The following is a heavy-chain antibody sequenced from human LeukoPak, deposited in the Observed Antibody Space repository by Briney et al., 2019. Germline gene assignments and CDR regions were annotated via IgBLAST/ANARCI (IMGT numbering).Heavy chain of an antibody. J-gene: IGHJ3*02. CDR2: ISSSGSTM. D-gene: IGHD3-22*01. CDR3: AREYYYDSSGYGDAFDI. CDR1: GFTFSSYE. Sequence: GGSLRLSCAASGFTFSSYEMNWVRQAPGKGLEWVSYISSSGSTMYYADSVKGRSTISRDNAKNSLYLQMNSLRAEDTAVYYCAREYYYDSSGYGDAFDIWGQGTMVTVSS. V-gene: IGHV3-48*03.